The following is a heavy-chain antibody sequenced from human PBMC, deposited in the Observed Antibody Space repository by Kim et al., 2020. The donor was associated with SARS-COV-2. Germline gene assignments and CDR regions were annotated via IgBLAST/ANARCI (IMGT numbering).Heavy chain of an antibody. Sequence: ASVKVSCKASGYTFTSYGISWVRQAPGQGLEWMGWISAYNGNTNYAQKLQGRVTMTTDTSTSTAYMELRSLRSDDTAVYYCAREGLGTMIVVAGMDVLGQGTTVTVSS. D-gene: IGHD3-22*01. V-gene: IGHV1-18*01. CDR3: AREGLGTMIVVAGMDV. CDR2: ISAYNGNT. J-gene: IGHJ6*02. CDR1: GYTFTSYG.